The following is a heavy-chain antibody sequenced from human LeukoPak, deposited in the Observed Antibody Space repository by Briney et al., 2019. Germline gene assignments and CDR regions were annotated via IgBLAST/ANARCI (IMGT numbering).Heavy chain of an antibody. CDR2: IYHSGST. CDR3: ARNYTGGITGTDSRGWFDP. J-gene: IGHJ5*02. CDR1: GGSISSSNW. D-gene: IGHD1-20*01. Sequence: SETLSLTCAVSGGSISSSNWWSWVRQPPGKGLEWIGEIYHSGSTNYNPSLKSRVNISVDKSKNQLSLKLSSVTAADTAVYYCARNYTGGITGTDSRGWFDPWGQGTLVTVSS. V-gene: IGHV4-4*02.